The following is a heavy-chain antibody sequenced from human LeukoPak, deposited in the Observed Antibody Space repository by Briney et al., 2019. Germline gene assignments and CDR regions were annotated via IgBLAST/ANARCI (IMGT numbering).Heavy chain of an antibody. CDR2: ISSSSSDT. Sequence: GGSLRLSCAASGFTFSSYAMSWVRQAPGKGLEWVSYISSSSSDTNYADSVKGRFTISRDNAKNSLYLQMNSLRAEDTAVYSCARANYGLDVWGQGTTVTVSS. CDR1: GFTFSSYA. V-gene: IGHV3-11*05. J-gene: IGHJ6*02. CDR3: ARANYGLDV.